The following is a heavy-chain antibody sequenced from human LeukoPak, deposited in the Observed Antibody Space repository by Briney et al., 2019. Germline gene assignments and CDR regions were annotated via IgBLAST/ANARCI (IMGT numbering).Heavy chain of an antibody. CDR3: ARRRGGFGEGEFDY. J-gene: IGHJ4*02. Sequence: SETLSLTCTVSGVSISGFYWNWIRQPPRKGLECVGYSHTGGSISSNPSLNSRSAFSMDTSKNQVSLRLNSVTATDTAVYYCARRRGGFGEGEFDYWGQGIPVTVST. CDR1: GVSISGFY. D-gene: IGHD3-10*01. CDR2: SHTGGSI. V-gene: IGHV4-4*08.